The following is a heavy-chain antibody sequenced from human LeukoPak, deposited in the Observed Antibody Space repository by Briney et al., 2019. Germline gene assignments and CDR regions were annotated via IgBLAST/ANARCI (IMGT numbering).Heavy chain of an antibody. D-gene: IGHD3-22*01. CDR3: ARVPSDYYDSSGYSYYYYMDV. Sequence: SETLSLTCAVYGGSFSGYYWSWIRQPPGKGLEWIGEINHSGSTNYNPSLKSRVTISVDTSKNQFSLKLSSVTAADTAVYYCARVPSDYYDSSGYSYYYYMDVWGKGTTVTVSS. CDR1: GGSFSGYY. V-gene: IGHV4-34*01. J-gene: IGHJ6*03. CDR2: INHSGST.